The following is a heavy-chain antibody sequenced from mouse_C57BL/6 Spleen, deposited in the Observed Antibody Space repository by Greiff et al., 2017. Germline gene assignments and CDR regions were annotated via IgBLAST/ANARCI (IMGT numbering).Heavy chain of an antibody. CDR3: ARDRFITTTLDY. D-gene: IGHD1-1*01. CDR1: GFTFSSYA. CDR2: ISDGGSYT. V-gene: IGHV5-4*01. J-gene: IGHJ4*01. Sequence: DVKLVESGGGLVKPGGSLKLSCAASGFTFSSYAMSWVRQTPEKRLEWVATISDGGSYTYYPDNVKGRFTISRDNAKNNLYLQMSHLKSEDTAMYYCARDRFITTTLDYWGQGTSVTVSS.